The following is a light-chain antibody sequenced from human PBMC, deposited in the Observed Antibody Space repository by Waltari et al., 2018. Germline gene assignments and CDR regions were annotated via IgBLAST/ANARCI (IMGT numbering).Light chain of an antibody. CDR2: GAS. J-gene: IGKJ4*01. V-gene: IGKV3-20*01. CDR1: RGVGSSY. CDR3: QQYGSELT. Sequence: SGRASRGVGSSYLAWYQQKPGQSPRLLIYGASSRATGIPDRFSGSGSGTDFTLTISRLEPEDFAVYYCQQYGSELTFGGGTKVEIK.